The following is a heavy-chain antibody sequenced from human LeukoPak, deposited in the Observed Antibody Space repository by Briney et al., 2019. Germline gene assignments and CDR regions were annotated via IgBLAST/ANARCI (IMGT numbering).Heavy chain of an antibody. J-gene: IGHJ4*02. CDR3: ARGQPYYDFWSGYFDY. Sequence: SQTLSLTCTVSGGSISSGSYYWSWIRQPAGKGLEWIGRIYTSGSTNYNPSLKSRVTISVDTSKNQFSLKLSSVTAADTAVYYCARGQPYYDFWSGYFDYWGQGTLVIVSS. CDR2: IYTSGST. D-gene: IGHD3-3*01. CDR1: GGSISSGSYY. V-gene: IGHV4-61*02.